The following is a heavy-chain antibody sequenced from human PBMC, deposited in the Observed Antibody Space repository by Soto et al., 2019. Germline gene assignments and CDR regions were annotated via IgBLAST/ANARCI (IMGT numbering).Heavy chain of an antibody. CDR1: GFTFSSYG. CDR2: IWYDGSNK. Sequence: ESGGGVVQPGRSLRLPCAASGFTFSSYGMHWVRQAPGKGLEWVAVIWYDGSNKYYADSVKGRFTISRDNSKNTLYLQMNSLRAEDTAVYYCARDITITFGGGGMDVWGQGTTVTVSS. V-gene: IGHV3-33*01. D-gene: IGHD3-10*01. J-gene: IGHJ6*02. CDR3: ARDITITFGGGGMDV.